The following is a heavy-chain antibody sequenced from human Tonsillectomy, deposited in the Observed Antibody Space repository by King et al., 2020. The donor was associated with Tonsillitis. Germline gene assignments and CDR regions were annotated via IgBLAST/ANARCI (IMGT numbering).Heavy chain of an antibody. J-gene: IGHJ3*02. V-gene: IGHV3-23*04. CDR2: ISGSVGST. CDR3: AKELGDEVGDGFDI. D-gene: IGHD1-26*01. Sequence: EVQLVEAGGGLVQPGGSLRLSCASSGFPFNNYVMSWVRQPQGKGLEWVSAISGSVGSTYYADSEKGRLTISRDNSKNTQYLKMNSLRVEDTAVYYCAKELGDEVGDGFDIWGQGTMVTVSS. CDR1: GFPFNNYV.